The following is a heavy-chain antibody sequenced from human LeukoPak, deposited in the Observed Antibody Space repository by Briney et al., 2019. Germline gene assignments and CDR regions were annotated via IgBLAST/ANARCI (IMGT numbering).Heavy chain of an antibody. Sequence: SVKVSCKASGCTFSSYAISWVRQAPGQGLEWMGRIIPILGIANYAQKFQGRVTITADKSTSTAYMELSSLRSEDTAVYYCARENGTDAFDIWGQGTMVTVSS. J-gene: IGHJ3*02. CDR2: IIPILGIA. CDR1: GCTFSSYA. V-gene: IGHV1-69*04. CDR3: ARENGTDAFDI. D-gene: IGHD1-1*01.